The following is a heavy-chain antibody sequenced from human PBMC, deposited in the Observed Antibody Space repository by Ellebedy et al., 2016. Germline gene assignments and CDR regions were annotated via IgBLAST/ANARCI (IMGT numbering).Heavy chain of an antibody. CDR1: GGSISSSSYY. J-gene: IGHJ4*02. Sequence: SETLSLTXTVSGGSISSSSYYWGWIRQPPGKGLEWIGSIYYSGSTYYNPSLKSRVTISVDTSKNQFSLKLSSVTAADTAVYYCASSMATIQTPPIFDYWGQGTLVTVSS. D-gene: IGHD5-24*01. CDR2: IYYSGST. V-gene: IGHV4-39*07. CDR3: ASSMATIQTPPIFDY.